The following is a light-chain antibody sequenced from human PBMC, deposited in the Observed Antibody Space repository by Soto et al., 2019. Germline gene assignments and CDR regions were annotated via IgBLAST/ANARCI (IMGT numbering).Light chain of an antibody. Sequence: EVVLTQSPATLSLSPGERATLSCRASQSVSSYLVWYQQKPGQAPRLLIYDASTRATGIPARFSGSGSGTDLTLTISSLEPEDFAVYYCQQRSNWPPEFTFGPGTRVEI. CDR2: DAS. J-gene: IGKJ3*01. CDR3: QQRSNWPPEFT. CDR1: QSVSSY. V-gene: IGKV3-11*01.